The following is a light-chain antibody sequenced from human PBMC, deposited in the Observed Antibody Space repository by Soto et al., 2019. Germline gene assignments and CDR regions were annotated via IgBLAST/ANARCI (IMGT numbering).Light chain of an antibody. Sequence: DVVMTQSPLSLPVTLGQPASISCRSSQSLVYSDGNTYLNWFQQRPGQSPRRLISKVSNRDSGVPDRFSGSGSATDFTLKISRVEAEDVGVYYCMQGTHWPPVFTFGPGTKVDIK. CDR3: MQGTHWPPVFT. J-gene: IGKJ3*01. CDR2: KVS. V-gene: IGKV2-30*01. CDR1: QSLVYSDGNTY.